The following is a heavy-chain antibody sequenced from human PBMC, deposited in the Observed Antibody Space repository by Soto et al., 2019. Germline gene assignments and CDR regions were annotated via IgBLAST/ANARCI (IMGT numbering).Heavy chain of an antibody. CDR2: ISGSGGST. Sequence: GGSLRLSCAASGFTFSSYAMSWVRQAPGKGLEWVSAISGSGGSTYYADSVKGRFTISRDNSKNTLYLQMNSLRAEDTAVYYCAKAGIDYGDYGDYFDYWGQGTLVTVSS. CDR3: AKAGIDYGDYGDYFDY. D-gene: IGHD4-17*01. CDR1: GFTFSSYA. J-gene: IGHJ4*02. V-gene: IGHV3-23*01.